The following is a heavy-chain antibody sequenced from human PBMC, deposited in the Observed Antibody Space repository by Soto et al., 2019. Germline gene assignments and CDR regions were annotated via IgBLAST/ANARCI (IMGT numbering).Heavy chain of an antibody. CDR3: AREADASNDSGSYLPRYYFDY. V-gene: IGHV4-59*01. CDR2: IYYSGST. J-gene: IGHJ4*02. D-gene: IGHD1-26*01. Sequence: PSETLSLTCTVSGGSISSYYWSWIRQPPGKGLEWFGYIYYSGSTNYNPSLKSRVTISVDTSKNQFSLKLSSVTAADTAVYYCAREADASNDSGSYLPRYYFDYWGQGTLVTVSS. CDR1: GGSISSYY.